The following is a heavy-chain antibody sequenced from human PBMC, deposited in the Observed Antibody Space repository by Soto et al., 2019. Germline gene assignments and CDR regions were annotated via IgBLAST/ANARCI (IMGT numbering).Heavy chain of an antibody. V-gene: IGHV5-51*01. Sequence: PGESLKISCKGSGYSFTSYWIGWVRQMPGKGLEWMGIIYPGDSDTRYSPSFQGQVTISADKSISTAYLQWSSLKASDTAMYYCAISVPNHSGSYWVPDYWGQGTLVTVSS. D-gene: IGHD1-26*01. CDR2: IYPGDSDT. CDR3: AISVPNHSGSYWVPDY. CDR1: GYSFTSYW. J-gene: IGHJ4*02.